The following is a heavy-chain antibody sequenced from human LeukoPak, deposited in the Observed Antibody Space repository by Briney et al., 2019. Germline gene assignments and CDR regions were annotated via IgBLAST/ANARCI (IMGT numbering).Heavy chain of an antibody. CDR1: GFTFSSYS. V-gene: IGHV3-21*01. CDR2: IGSSSSYI. Sequence: GGSLRLSCAASGFTFSSYSMNWVRQAPGKGLEWVSSIGSSSSYIYYADSVKGRFTISRDNAKNSLYLQMNSLRAEDTAVYYCARKNGLDYWGQGTLVTVSS. CDR3: ARKNGLDY. J-gene: IGHJ4*02.